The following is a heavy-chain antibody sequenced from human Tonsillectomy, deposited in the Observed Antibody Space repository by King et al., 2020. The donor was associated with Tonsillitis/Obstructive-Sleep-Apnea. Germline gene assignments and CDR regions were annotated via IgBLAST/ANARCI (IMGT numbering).Heavy chain of an antibody. D-gene: IGHD3-10*01. CDR3: AKIRSLWVGELGNDAFDI. CDR1: GFTFSSYA. Sequence: VQLVESGGGLVQPGGSLRLSCAASGFTFSSYAMSWVRQAPGKGLEWVSGISGSGGSTYYADSVKGRFTISRDNSKNTLYLQMNSLRAEDTAVYYCAKIRSLWVGELGNDAFDIWGQGTMVTVSS. J-gene: IGHJ3*02. CDR2: ISGSGGST. V-gene: IGHV3-23*04.